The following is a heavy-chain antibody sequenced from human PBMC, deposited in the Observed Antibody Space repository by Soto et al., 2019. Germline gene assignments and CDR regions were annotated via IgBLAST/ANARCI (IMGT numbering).Heavy chain of an antibody. V-gene: IGHV1-69*01. Sequence: QVLLVQSGAEMKQPGSSVSVSCRASGDSFTNSAFTWVRQAPGQGPEWLGGIILALGTPHSSQRFQGRLTITAEESSSTVYMELGSLRLDETAVYYCGRYCTNTKCRGGYYLDLWGQGTLLTVSS. D-gene: IGHD2-8*01. J-gene: IGHJ5*02. CDR1: GDSFTNSA. CDR3: GRYCTNTKCRGGYYLDL. CDR2: IILALGTP.